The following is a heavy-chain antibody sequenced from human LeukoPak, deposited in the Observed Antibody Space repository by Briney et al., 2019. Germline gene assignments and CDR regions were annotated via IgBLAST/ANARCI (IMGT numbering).Heavy chain of an antibody. J-gene: IGHJ4*02. CDR2: ISYDGSNK. CDR1: GFTFSSYE. CDR3: ARGQQQLVPMGYYFDY. D-gene: IGHD6-13*01. Sequence: GGSLRLSCAASGFTFSSYEMNWVRQAPGKGLEWVAVISYDGSNKYYADSVKGRFTISRDNSKTTLYLQMNSLRAEDTAVYYCARGQQQLVPMGYYFDYWGQGTLVTVSS. V-gene: IGHV3-30*03.